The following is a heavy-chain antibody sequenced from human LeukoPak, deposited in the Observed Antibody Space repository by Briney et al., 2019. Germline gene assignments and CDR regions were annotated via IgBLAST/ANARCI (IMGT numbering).Heavy chain of an antibody. CDR2: IIPIFGTA. Sequence: GASVKVSCKASGGTFSSYAISWVRQAPGQGLEWMGRIIPIFGTADYAQKSQGRVTITTDESTSTAYMELSSLTSEDTAVYYCARSLFRTSGGYYYMDVWDKGTTVTVSS. CDR1: GGTFSSYA. J-gene: IGHJ6*03. V-gene: IGHV1-69*05. D-gene: IGHD3/OR15-3a*01. CDR3: ARSLFRTSGGYYYMDV.